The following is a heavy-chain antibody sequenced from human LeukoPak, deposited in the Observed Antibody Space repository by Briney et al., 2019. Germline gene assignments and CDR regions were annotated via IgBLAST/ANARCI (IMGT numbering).Heavy chain of an antibody. CDR3: AKDQPHVDIVATPRRGMDV. CDR2: ISYDGSNK. CDR1: GFTFRSYG. J-gene: IGHJ6*02. D-gene: IGHD5-12*01. Sequence: SGESLRLSCAASGFTFRSYGMHWVRQAPGKGLEWVAVISYDGSNKYYADSVKGRFTISRDNSKNMLYLQMNSLRAEDTAVYYCAKDQPHVDIVATPRRGMDVWGQGTTVTVSS. V-gene: IGHV3-30*18.